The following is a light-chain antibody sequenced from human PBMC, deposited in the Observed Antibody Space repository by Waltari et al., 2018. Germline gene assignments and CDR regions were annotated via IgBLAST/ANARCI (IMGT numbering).Light chain of an antibody. Sequence: DIQMTQSPSSLSASIGDRVTITCRASENIGSYLNWYQQRTGEAPKLLIYATSTLQTEVPSRFSGSGSRTDFTLTISSLQPEDFATYYCQQYNSYLYTFGQGTKLEIK. CDR3: QQYNSYLYT. CDR2: ATS. CDR1: ENIGSY. V-gene: IGKV1-39*01. J-gene: IGKJ2*01.